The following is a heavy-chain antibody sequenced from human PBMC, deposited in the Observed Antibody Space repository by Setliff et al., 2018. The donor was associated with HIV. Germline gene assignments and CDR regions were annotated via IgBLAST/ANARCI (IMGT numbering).Heavy chain of an antibody. Sequence: SETLSLTCAVSGYSIGSGYYWAWIRQPPGKGLEWIGSIYHGGTTYYNPSLKSRSTISEDTSKNQFSLSLSSVTAADTAVYYCARHPPYCSGGSCYRGRGYYFDYWGQGTLVTVSS. D-gene: IGHD2-15*01. CDR2: IYHGGTT. V-gene: IGHV4-38-2*01. CDR1: GYSIGSGYY. CDR3: ARHPPYCSGGSCYRGRGYYFDY. J-gene: IGHJ4*02.